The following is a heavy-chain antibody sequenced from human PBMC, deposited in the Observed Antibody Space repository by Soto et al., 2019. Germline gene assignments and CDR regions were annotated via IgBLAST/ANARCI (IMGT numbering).Heavy chain of an antibody. CDR3: AKAQGLFCDSISCYIDC. Sequence: EVQLVESGGGLAQPGRSLRLSCAASGFTFDDYAMHWVRQAPGKGLEWVSGISWNSGSIGYADSVKGRFTISRDNAKNSLYLQMNSLRAEDTALYFCAKAQGLFCDSISCYIDCWGQGTLVTVSS. CDR1: GFTFDDYA. V-gene: IGHV3-9*01. D-gene: IGHD2-2*01. J-gene: IGHJ4*02. CDR2: ISWNSGSI.